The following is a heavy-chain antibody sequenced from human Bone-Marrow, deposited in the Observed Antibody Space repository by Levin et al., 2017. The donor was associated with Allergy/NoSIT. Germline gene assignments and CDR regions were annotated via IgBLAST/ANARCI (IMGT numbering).Heavy chain of an antibody. CDR3: ARPPVEGTDNAFEM. J-gene: IGHJ3*02. D-gene: IGHD1-7*01. CDR2: LSHGGSP. CDR1: GDSVSRSFYY. V-gene: IGHV4-39*01. Sequence: SQTLSLTCTVSGDSVSRSFYYWGWIRQPPGKGLEWIASLSHGGSPYYNPSLRSRVTTSIDTSTNQFSLKLTSVTAADTAVYYCARPPVEGTDNAFEMWGQGTVVNVSS.